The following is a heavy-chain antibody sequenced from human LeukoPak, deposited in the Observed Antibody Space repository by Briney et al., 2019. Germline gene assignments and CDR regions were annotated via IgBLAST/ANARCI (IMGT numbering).Heavy chain of an antibody. CDR2: VSPIYGTS. CDR1: GGTFGRYA. J-gene: IGHJ3*02. Sequence: SVKVSCKASGGTFGRYAITWVRQAPGQRLEWLGGVSPIYGTSDYAQRFQGRVTISADESTSTAKLEVRSLTAEDTAVYYCARDCSGGRCYGAFDIWGQGTWVLVSP. V-gene: IGHV1-69*13. D-gene: IGHD2-15*01. CDR3: ARDCSGGRCYGAFDI.